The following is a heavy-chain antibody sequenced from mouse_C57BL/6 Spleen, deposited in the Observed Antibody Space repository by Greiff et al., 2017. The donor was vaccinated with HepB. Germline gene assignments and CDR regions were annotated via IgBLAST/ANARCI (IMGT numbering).Heavy chain of an antibody. CDR3: ARVYDYDGGYYAMDY. J-gene: IGHJ4*01. D-gene: IGHD2-4*01. CDR2: ISSGSSTI. V-gene: IGHV5-17*01. CDR1: GFTFSDYG. Sequence: EVKLMESGGGLVKPGGSLKLSCAASGFTFSDYGMHWVRQAPEKGLEWVAYISSGSSTIYYADTVKGRFTISRDNAKNTLFLQMTSLRSEDTAMYYCARVYDYDGGYYAMDYWGQGTSVTVSS.